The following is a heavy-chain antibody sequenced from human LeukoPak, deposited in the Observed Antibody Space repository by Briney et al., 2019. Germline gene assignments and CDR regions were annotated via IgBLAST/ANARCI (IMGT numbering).Heavy chain of an antibody. V-gene: IGHV4-59*08. CDR3: ARRNPLRYFDWLLDY. D-gene: IGHD3-9*01. Sequence: SETLSLTCTVSGGSISSYYWSWIRQPPGKGLEWIGYIYYSGSTNYNPSLKSRVTISVDTSKNQFSLKLSSVTAADTTVYYCARRNPLRYFDWLLDYWGQGTLVTVSS. CDR2: IYYSGST. CDR1: GGSISSYY. J-gene: IGHJ4*02.